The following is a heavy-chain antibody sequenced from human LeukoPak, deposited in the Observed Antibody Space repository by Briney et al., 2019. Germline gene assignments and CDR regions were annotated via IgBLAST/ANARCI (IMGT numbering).Heavy chain of an antibody. CDR1: GGSFSGYY. J-gene: IGHJ5*02. V-gene: IGHV4-34*01. CDR3: ARVSRWPVATRRENYDFWSGYYRLSHWFDP. D-gene: IGHD3-3*01. CDR2: INHSGST. Sequence: PSETLSLTCAVYGGSFSGYYWSWIRQPPGKGLEWIGEINHSGSTNYNPSLKSRVTISVDTSKNQFSLKLGSVTAADTAVYYCARVSRWPVATRRENYDFWSGYYRLSHWFDPWGQGTLVTVSS.